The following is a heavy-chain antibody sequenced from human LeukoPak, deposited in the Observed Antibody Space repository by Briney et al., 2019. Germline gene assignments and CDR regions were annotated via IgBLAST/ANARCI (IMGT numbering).Heavy chain of an antibody. CDR1: GGTFSSYA. J-gene: IGHJ6*03. Sequence: GASVKVSCKASGGTFSSYAISWVRQAPGQGLEWMGGIIPIFGTANYAQKFQGRVTITADESTSTAYMELSSLRSEDTAVYYCARVGDMTTVTTAPGYYYYMDVWGKGTTVTISS. V-gene: IGHV1-69*13. CDR3: ARVGDMTTVTTAPGYYYYMDV. D-gene: IGHD4-17*01. CDR2: IIPIFGTA.